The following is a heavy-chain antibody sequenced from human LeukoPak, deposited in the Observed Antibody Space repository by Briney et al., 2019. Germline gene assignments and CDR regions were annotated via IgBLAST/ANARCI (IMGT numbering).Heavy chain of an antibody. Sequence: GESLKISCKGSGYSFTSHWIGWVRQMPGKGLGWMGIIYPGDSDTRYSPSFQGQVTISVDKSINTAYLQWSRLKASDTAIYYCARRAGYSDGWYYFDYWGQGTLVTVSS. CDR2: IYPGDSDT. V-gene: IGHV5-51*01. J-gene: IGHJ4*02. CDR3: ARRAGYSDGWYYFDY. CDR1: GYSFTSHW. D-gene: IGHD6-13*01.